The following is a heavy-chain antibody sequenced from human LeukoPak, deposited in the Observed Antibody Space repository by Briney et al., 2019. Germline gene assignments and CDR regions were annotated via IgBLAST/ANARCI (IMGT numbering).Heavy chain of an antibody. CDR1: GFTFSSFG. J-gene: IGHJ4*02. V-gene: IGHV3-33*01. CDR3: ARDRIDLRYCSGGSSYLDY. D-gene: IGHD2-15*01. CDR2: IWYDGSNK. Sequence: TGGSLRLSCAASGFTFSSFGMHWVRQAPGKGLEWVAVIWYDGSNKYYADSVKGRFTISRDNSKNTLYLQMNSLRAEDTAVYYCARDRIDLRYCSGGSSYLDYWGQGTLVTVSS.